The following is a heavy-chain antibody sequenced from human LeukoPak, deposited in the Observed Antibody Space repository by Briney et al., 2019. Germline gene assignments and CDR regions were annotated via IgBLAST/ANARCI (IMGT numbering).Heavy chain of an antibody. CDR2: ISGSGGST. CDR3: AKVRAAAGTRWFDP. D-gene: IGHD6-13*01. J-gene: IGHJ5*02. Sequence: GGSPRLSCAASGFTFSSYAMSWVRQAPGKGLEWVSAISGSGGSTYYADSVKGRFTISRDNSKNTLYLQMNSLRAEDTAVYYCAKVRAAAGTRWFDPWGQGTLVTVSS. V-gene: IGHV3-23*01. CDR1: GFTFSSYA.